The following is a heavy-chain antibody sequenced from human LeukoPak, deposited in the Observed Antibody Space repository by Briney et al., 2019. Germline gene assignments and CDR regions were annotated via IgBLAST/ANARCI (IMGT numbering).Heavy chain of an antibody. CDR3: ARARPSMWIDY. J-gene: IGHJ4*02. D-gene: IGHD5-12*01. CDR2: INIDGSGK. Sequence: GGSLRLSCAASGITFNSYWMHWVRQAPGKGLVWVSRINIDGSGKTYADSVKGRFTISRDSSKNTLYLQMNSLRPEDTAVYYCARARPSMWIDYWGQGTLVTVSS. CDR1: GITFNSYW. V-gene: IGHV3-74*01.